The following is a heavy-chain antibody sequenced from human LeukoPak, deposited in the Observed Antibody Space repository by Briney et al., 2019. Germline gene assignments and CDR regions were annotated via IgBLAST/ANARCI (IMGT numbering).Heavy chain of an antibody. CDR2: IYTSGST. D-gene: IGHD2-21*02. Sequence: SETLSLTCTVSGGSISSGSYYWSWIRQPAGKGLEWIGRIYTSGSTNYNPSLKSRVTISVDTYNNQFSLKLSSVTAADTAVYYCARAASVTAIYFDYWGQGPLATVSS. J-gene: IGHJ4*02. V-gene: IGHV4-61*02. CDR3: ARAASVTAIYFDY. CDR1: GGSISSGSYY.